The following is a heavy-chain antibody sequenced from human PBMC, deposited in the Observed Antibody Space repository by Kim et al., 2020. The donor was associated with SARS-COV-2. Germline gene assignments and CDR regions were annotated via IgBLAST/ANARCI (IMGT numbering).Heavy chain of an antibody. V-gene: IGHV3-21*01. D-gene: IGHD2-8*01. Sequence: YYADSVKGRFTISRDNAKNSLYLQMNSLRAEDTAVYYCARDDGLQDAFDIWGQGTMVTVSS. CDR3: ARDDGLQDAFDI. J-gene: IGHJ3*02.